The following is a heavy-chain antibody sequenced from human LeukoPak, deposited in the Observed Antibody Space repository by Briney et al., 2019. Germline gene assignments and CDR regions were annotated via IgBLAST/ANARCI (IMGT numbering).Heavy chain of an antibody. Sequence: SQTLSLTCAISGDSVSSNSAAWNWIRQSPSRGLEWLGRTYYRSKWYNDYAVSVKSRITINPDTSKNQFSLQLNSVTPEDTAVYYCARSLRDCSGGSCGPNQGFNYYYYYTDVWGKGTTVTVSS. V-gene: IGHV6-1*01. D-gene: IGHD2-15*01. J-gene: IGHJ6*03. CDR1: GDSVSSNSAA. CDR3: ARSLRDCSGGSCGPNQGFNYYYYYTDV. CDR2: TYYRSKWYN.